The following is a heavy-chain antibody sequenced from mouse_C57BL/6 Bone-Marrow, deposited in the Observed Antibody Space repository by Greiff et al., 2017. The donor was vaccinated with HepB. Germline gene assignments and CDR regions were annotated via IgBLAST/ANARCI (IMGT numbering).Heavy chain of an antibody. J-gene: IGHJ2*01. CDR2: IYPRSGNT. V-gene: IGHV1-81*01. Sequence: VQLVESGAELARPGASVKLSCKASGYTFTSYGISWVKQRTGQGLEWIGEIYPRSGNTYYNEKFKGKATLTADKSSSTAYMELRSLTYEDSAVYFCARAYYKGYFDYWGQGTTLTVSS. CDR1: GYTFTSYG. CDR3: ARAYYKGYFDY. D-gene: IGHD2-12*01.